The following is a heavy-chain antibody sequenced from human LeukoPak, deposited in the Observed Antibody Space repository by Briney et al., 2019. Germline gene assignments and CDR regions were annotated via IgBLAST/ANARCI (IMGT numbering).Heavy chain of an antibody. CDR3: ARRILFGGMARGVSNWFDP. Sequence: SETLSLTCAVYGGSFSGYYWSWIRQPPGKGLEWIGEINHSGSTNYNPSLKSRVTISVDTSKNQFSLKLSSVTAADTAVYYCARRILFGGMARGVSNWFDPWGQGTLVTVSS. V-gene: IGHV4-34*01. CDR2: INHSGST. J-gene: IGHJ5*02. D-gene: IGHD3-10*01. CDR1: GGSFSGYY.